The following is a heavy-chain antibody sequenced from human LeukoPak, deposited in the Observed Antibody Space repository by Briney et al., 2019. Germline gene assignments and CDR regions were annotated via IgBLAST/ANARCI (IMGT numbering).Heavy chain of an antibody. J-gene: IGHJ3*02. CDR1: GFTFSSYE. V-gene: IGHV3-48*03. CDR3: ARESIDAFDI. Sequence: GGSLRLSCAASGFTFSSYEMNWVRQAPGKGLEWVSYISSGSTIYYADSVKGRFTISRDNAKNSLYLQMNSLRAEDTAVYYCARESIDAFDIWGQGTMVTVSS. CDR2: ISSGSTI.